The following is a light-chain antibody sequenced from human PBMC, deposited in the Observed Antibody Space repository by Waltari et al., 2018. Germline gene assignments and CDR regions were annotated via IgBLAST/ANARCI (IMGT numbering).Light chain of an antibody. V-gene: IGKV2-28*01. Sequence: EIVLTQSPLSLPVTPGEPASISCRSSQSLLYSNGYNYLDWYLQKPGQSPQLLIYLGSNRASGVPDRFSGSGSGTDFTLKITRVEAEDVGVYYCMQALQTPLTFGGETKVEIK. CDR3: MQALQTPLT. CDR2: LGS. CDR1: QSLLYSNGYNY. J-gene: IGKJ4*01.